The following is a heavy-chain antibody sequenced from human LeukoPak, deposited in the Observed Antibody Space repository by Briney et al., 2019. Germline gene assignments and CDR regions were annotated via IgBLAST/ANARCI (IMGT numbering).Heavy chain of an antibody. J-gene: IGHJ3*02. CDR3: ARVQQYYYDSSVTFDI. CDR2: IYYSGST. V-gene: IGHV4-59*01. Sequence: SETLSLTCTVSGGSISSYYWSWIRQPPGKGLEWIGYIYYSGSTNYNPSLKSRVTISVDTSKNQFSLKLSSVTAADTAVYYCARVQQYYYDSSVTFDIWGQGTMVTVSS. D-gene: IGHD3-22*01. CDR1: GGSISSYY.